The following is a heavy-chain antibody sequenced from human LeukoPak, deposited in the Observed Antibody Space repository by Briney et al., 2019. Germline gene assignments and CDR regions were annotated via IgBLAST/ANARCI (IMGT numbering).Heavy chain of an antibody. CDR3: TRDDDYYDGSGYGYYFDY. V-gene: IGHV3-49*03. Sequence: GGSLRLSCTASGFTFGDYAMSWFRQAPGKGLEWVGFIRSKAFGGTTQYAASVKGRFTISRDVSKSIAYLQISSLKTEDTAVYYCTRDDDYYDGSGYGYYFDYWGQGTLVTVSP. CDR1: GFTFGDYA. J-gene: IGHJ4*02. D-gene: IGHD3-22*01. CDR2: IRSKAFGGTT.